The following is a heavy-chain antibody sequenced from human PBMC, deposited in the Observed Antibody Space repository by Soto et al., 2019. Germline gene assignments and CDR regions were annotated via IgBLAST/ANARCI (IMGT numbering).Heavy chain of an antibody. CDR2: IWYDGSNK. CDR3: AREATVNNYYYYGMDV. D-gene: IGHD4-17*01. Sequence: QVQLVESGGGVVQPGRTLRLSCAASGYTFSRYGMHWVLQAQGKGVEWVAVIWYDGSNKYYADSVKGRFTISRDNSKNTLYLQMNSLRAEDTAVYYCAREATVNNYYYYGMDVWGQGTTVTVSS. J-gene: IGHJ6*02. CDR1: GYTFSRYG. V-gene: IGHV3-33*01.